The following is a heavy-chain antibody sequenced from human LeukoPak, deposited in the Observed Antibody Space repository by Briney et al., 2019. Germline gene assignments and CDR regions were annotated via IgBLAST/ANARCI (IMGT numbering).Heavy chain of an antibody. CDR1: GGSISSSSFY. D-gene: IGHD1-26*01. CDR3: ATSSGSYYY. Sequence: PSETLSLTCTVSGGSISSSSFYWGWIRQPPGKGLEWIGSIYYSGGTYYNPSLKSRVTISVDTSKNQFSLKLSSVTAADTAVYYCATSSGSYYYWGQGTLVTVSS. V-gene: IGHV4-39*01. CDR2: IYYSGGT. J-gene: IGHJ4*02.